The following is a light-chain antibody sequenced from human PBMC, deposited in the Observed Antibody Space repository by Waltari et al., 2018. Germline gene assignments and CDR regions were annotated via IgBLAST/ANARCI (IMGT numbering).Light chain of an antibody. CDR3: QQYNVWPRT. CDR2: GAS. V-gene: IGKV3-15*01. CDR1: QNVNSD. Sequence: EIVMTQSPATLPVSPGESATLSCRASQNVNSDLAWYQRKPGQAPRLLSYGASARATDIPAKFSGSGSGTEFTLTISSLQSEGVAFYYCQQYNVWPRTFGQGTKVEI. J-gene: IGKJ1*01.